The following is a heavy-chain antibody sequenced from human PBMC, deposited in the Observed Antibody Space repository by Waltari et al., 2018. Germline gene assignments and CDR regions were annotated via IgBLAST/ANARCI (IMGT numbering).Heavy chain of an antibody. J-gene: IGHJ6*03. CDR1: GYTFTSYD. CDR3: ARGPLYYDSSGYYRYYYYMDV. Sequence: QVQLVQSGAEVKKPGASVKDSCKASGYTFTSYDINWVRQATGQGPEWMGWMNPNSGNTGYAQKFQGRVTMTRNTSISTAYMELSSLRSEDTAVYYCARGPLYYDSSGYYRYYYYMDVWGKGTTVTVSS. D-gene: IGHD3-22*01. CDR2: MNPNSGNT. V-gene: IGHV1-8*01.